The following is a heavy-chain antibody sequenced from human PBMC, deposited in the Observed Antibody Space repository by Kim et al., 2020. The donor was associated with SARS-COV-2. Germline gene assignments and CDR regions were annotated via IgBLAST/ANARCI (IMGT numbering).Heavy chain of an antibody. D-gene: IGHD1-26*01. Sequence: SVKVSCKASGGTFSSYAISWVRQAPGQGLEWMGGIIPIFGTANYAQKFQGRVTITADESTSTAYMELSSLRSEDTAVYYCASPVYSGYYYGMDVWGQGTTVTVSS. CDR2: IIPIFGTA. CDR3: ASPVYSGYYYGMDV. V-gene: IGHV1-69*13. CDR1: GGTFSSYA. J-gene: IGHJ6*02.